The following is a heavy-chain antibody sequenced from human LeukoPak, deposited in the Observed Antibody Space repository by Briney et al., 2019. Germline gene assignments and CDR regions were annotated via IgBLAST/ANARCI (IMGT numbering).Heavy chain of an antibody. Sequence: GGSLRLSCAASGFTFSSYSMNWVRQAPGKGLEWVSSISSSSSYIYYADSVKGRFTISRDNAKNSLYLQMNSLRAEDTAVYYCARDVDYSSGGSCYPYFDYWGQGTLVTVSS. CDR2: ISSSSSYI. J-gene: IGHJ4*02. V-gene: IGHV3-21*01. D-gene: IGHD2-15*01. CDR1: GFTFSSYS. CDR3: ARDVDYSSGGSCYPYFDY.